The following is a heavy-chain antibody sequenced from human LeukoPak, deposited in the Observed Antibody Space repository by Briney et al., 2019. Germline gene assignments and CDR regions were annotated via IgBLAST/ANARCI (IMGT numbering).Heavy chain of an antibody. D-gene: IGHD2/OR15-2a*01. Sequence: GGSLRLSCAASGFTFSSYAMNWVRQAPGKGLEWVSAISGSGGSRYYADSVKGRFTISRDNSKNTLYPQMNSLRAEDTAVYYCAKEGRPRSFYDNINYVGPFDIWDQGTMVTVSS. V-gene: IGHV3-23*01. CDR2: ISGSGGSR. CDR3: AKEGRPRSFYDNINYVGPFDI. CDR1: GFTFSSYA. J-gene: IGHJ3*02.